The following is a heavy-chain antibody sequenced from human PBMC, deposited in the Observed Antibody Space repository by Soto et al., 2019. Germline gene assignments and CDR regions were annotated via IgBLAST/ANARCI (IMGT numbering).Heavy chain of an antibody. CDR1: GFTFSSYW. Sequence: YLRLSCAASGFTFSSYWMSWVRQAPGKGLEWVANIKQDGSEKYYVDSVKGRFTISRDNAKNSLYLQMNSLRAEDTAVYYCARDSIAARPGIVYWGQGTLVTVSA. CDR2: IKQDGSEK. D-gene: IGHD6-6*01. V-gene: IGHV3-7*03. J-gene: IGHJ4*02. CDR3: ARDSIAARPGIVY.